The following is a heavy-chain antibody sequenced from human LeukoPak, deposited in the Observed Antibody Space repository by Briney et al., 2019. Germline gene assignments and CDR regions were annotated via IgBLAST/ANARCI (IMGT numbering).Heavy chain of an antibody. CDR1: GGTFSSYA. CDR3: ARERGGYDSYYYYGMDV. CDR2: IIPILGIA. V-gene: IGHV1-69*04. Sequence: ASVKVSCKASGGTFSSYAISWVRQAPGQGLEWMGRIIPILGIANYAQKFQGGVTITADKSTSTAYMELSSLRSEDTAVYYCARERGGYDSYYYYGMDVWGQGTTVTVSS. D-gene: IGHD5-12*01. J-gene: IGHJ6*02.